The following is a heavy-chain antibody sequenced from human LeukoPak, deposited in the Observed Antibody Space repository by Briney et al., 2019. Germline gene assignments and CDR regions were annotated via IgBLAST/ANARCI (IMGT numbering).Heavy chain of an antibody. D-gene: IGHD4-17*01. V-gene: IGHV1-2*02. Sequence: ASVKVSCKASGYTFTDYYIQWVRQAPGQGLEWMGWINPNSGGTNYAQKFQGRVTMTRDTSISTAYMELSRLRSDDTAVYYCARGSTVTTSFDYWGQGTLVTVSS. CDR3: ARGSTVTTSFDY. J-gene: IGHJ4*02. CDR1: GYTFTDYY. CDR2: INPNSGGT.